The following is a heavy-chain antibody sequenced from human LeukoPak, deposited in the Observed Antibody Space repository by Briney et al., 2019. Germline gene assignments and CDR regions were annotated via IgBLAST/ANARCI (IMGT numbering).Heavy chain of an antibody. V-gene: IGHV1-18*01. CDR3: ARRYCSGGSCYSNDY. D-gene: IGHD2-15*01. J-gene: IGHJ4*02. CDR1: GYTFTSYG. Sequence: GASVKVSCKASGYTFTSYGISWVRQAPGRGLEWMGWISAYNGNTNYAQKLQGRVTMTTDTSTSTAYMELRSLRSDDTAVYYCARRYCSGGSCYSNDYWGQGTLVTVSS. CDR2: ISAYNGNT.